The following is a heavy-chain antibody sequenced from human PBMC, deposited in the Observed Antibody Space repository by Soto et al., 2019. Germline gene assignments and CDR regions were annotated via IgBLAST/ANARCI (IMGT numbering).Heavy chain of an antibody. CDR1: GFTFSSYG. J-gene: IGHJ4*02. CDR2: ISYDGSNK. V-gene: IGHV3-30*18. Sequence: VQLVESGGGVVQPGRSLRLSCAASGFTFSSYGMHWVRQAPGKGLEWVAVISYDGSNKYYADSVKGRFTISRDNSKNTLYLQMNSLRAEDTAVYYCAKTLTNATYWGQGTLVTVSS. D-gene: IGHD1-1*01. CDR3: AKTLTNATY.